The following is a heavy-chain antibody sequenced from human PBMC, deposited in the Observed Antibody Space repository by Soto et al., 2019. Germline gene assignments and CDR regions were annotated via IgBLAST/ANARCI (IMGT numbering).Heavy chain of an antibody. CDR1: GGSISSGGYY. D-gene: IGHD6-13*01. CDR2: IYYSGST. V-gene: IGHV4-31*03. CDR3: AGQQLVSGWFDP. J-gene: IGHJ5*02. Sequence: SETLSLTCTVSGGSISSGGYYWSWIRQHPGKGLEWIGYIYYSGSTYYNPSLKSRVTISVDTSKNQFSLKLSSVTAADTAVYYCAGQQLVSGWFDPWGQGTLVTVSS.